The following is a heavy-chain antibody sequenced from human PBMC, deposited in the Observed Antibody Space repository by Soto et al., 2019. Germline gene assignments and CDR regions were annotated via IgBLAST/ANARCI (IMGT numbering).Heavy chain of an antibody. J-gene: IGHJ6*03. CDR1: GGSFSGYF. D-gene: IGHD2-2*02. CDR2: INHSGST. CDR3: ARGRHQLLYGPYYYYMDV. Sequence: PEETLSLTCAVYGGSFSGYFWSWIRQPPGKGLEWIGEINHSGSTNYSPSLKSRVTISVDTSKNQFSLKLSSVTAADTAVYYCARGRHQLLYGPYYYYMDVWGKGTTVTVSS. V-gene: IGHV4-34*01.